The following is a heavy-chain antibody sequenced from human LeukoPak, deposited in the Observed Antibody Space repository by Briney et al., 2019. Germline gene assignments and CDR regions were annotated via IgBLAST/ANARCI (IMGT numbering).Heavy chain of an antibody. Sequence: GGSLRLSCAASGFTFSSYWMSWVRQAPGKGLEWVANIKQDGSEKYYVDSVKGRFTISRDNAKNSLYLQMNSLRAEDTAVYYCASLCIVVAGLVDAVGIWGQGTMVTVSS. CDR3: ASLCIVVAGLVDAVGI. CDR1: GFTFSSYW. CDR2: IKQDGSEK. J-gene: IGHJ3*02. V-gene: IGHV3-7*02. D-gene: IGHD2-15*01.